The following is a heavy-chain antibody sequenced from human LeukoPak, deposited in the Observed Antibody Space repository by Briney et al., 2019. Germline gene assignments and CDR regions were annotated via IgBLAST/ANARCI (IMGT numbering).Heavy chain of an antibody. V-gene: IGHV3-7*01. D-gene: IGHD6-13*01. Sequence: GGSLRLSCAASGFTFSSYWMSWVRQAPGKGLEWVANIKQDGSEKYYVDSVKGRFTISRDNAKNSLYLQMNSLRAEDTAVYYCARRWWQQLVVTLFDYWGQGTLVTVSS. CDR2: IKQDGSEK. J-gene: IGHJ4*02. CDR1: GFTFSSYW. CDR3: ARRWWQQLVVTLFDY.